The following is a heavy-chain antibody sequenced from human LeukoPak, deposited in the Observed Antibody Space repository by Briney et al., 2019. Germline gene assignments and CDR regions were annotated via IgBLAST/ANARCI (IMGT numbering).Heavy chain of an antibody. CDR3: AKGRRYFDWLLWDY. V-gene: IGHV3-30*02. J-gene: IGHJ4*02. CDR2: IRYDGSNK. Sequence: GGSLRLSCAASGFTFSSYAMSWVRQAPGKGLEWVAFIRYDGSNKYYADSVKGRFTISRDNSKNTLYLQMNSLRAEDTAVYYCAKGRRYFDWLLWDYWGQGTLVTVSS. CDR1: GFTFSSYA. D-gene: IGHD3-9*01.